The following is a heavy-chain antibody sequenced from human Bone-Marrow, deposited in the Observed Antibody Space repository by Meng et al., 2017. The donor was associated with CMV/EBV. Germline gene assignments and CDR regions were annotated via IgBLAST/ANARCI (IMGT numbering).Heavy chain of an antibody. CDR1: GFTFSSYS. D-gene: IGHD6-13*01. J-gene: IGHJ5*02. CDR3: ARDGVIAAAGPNWFDP. Sequence: GESLKISCAASGFTFSSYSMNWVRQAPGKGLEGVSYFISSRSTIYHADPVKGRFTISRDNAKNSLYLQMNSLIAEDTAVYYCARDGVIAAAGPNWFDPWGQGTLVTVYS. V-gene: IGHV3-48*04. CDR2: FISSRSTI.